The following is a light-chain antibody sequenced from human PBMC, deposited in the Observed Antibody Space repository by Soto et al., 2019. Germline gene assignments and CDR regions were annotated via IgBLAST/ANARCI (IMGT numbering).Light chain of an antibody. CDR2: VAS. Sequence: DIQMTQSPSSLSASVGDRVTITCRASQSISNYLYWYQQKPGKAPELLIYVASNLQSGVPSRFSGSGSGTDFTLTISSLQPEDFATYYCQQSYSTPFTFGGGTKVEI. J-gene: IGKJ4*01. CDR1: QSISNY. V-gene: IGKV1-39*01. CDR3: QQSYSTPFT.